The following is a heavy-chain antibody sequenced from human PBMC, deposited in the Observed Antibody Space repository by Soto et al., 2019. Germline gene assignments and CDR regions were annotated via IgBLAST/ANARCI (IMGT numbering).Heavy chain of an antibody. CDR3: ATASASTVGAKDY. J-gene: IGHJ4*02. Sequence: GASVKVSCKASGYTFTHYYMHWVRQAPGKGLEWMGGFDPENGDTNYVQKFQGRVTMTRDTSTDTAYMELSSLRFEDTAVYYCATASASTVGAKDYWGQGTLVTVSS. CDR2: FDPENGDT. D-gene: IGHD1-26*01. V-gene: IGHV1-24*01. CDR1: GYTFTHYY.